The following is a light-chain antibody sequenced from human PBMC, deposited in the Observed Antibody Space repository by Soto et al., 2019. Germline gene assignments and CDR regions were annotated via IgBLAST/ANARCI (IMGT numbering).Light chain of an antibody. V-gene: IGKV1-39*01. J-gene: IGKJ4*01. CDR3: QQSYSTPLT. Sequence: DIQMAQSPSSLSASVGDRVTITCRASQSISNFLNWYQQKPGKAPQLLIYAASSLHSGVPSRFSGRGSGTDFTLSISSLQPEDFATYYCQQSYSTPLTFGGGTKVEIK. CDR1: QSISNF. CDR2: AAS.